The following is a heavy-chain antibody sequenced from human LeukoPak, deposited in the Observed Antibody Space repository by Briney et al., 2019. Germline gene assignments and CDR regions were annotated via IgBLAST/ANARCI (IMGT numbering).Heavy chain of an antibody. CDR1: GGPISSGNYY. Sequence: SQTLSLTCTVSGGPISSGNYYWSWIRQPPGKGLEWIGYIYYSGTTYYNPSLKSRVTISVDTSKNQFSLKLSSVTAAGTAVYYCARVNRDLLGMDVWGQGTTVTVSS. D-gene: IGHD1-14*01. V-gene: IGHV4-30-4*01. CDR3: ARVNRDLLGMDV. J-gene: IGHJ6*02. CDR2: IYYSGTT.